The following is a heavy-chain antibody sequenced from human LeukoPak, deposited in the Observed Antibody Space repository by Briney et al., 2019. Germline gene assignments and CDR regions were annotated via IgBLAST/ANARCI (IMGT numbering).Heavy chain of an antibody. V-gene: IGHV3-30-3*01. Sequence: PGRSLRLSCAASGFTFSSYAMHWVRQAPGKGLEWVAVISYDGSNKYYADSVKGRFTISRDNSKNTLYLQMNSLSAEDTAVYYCARDRYYYDSSGYFVGYYWGQGTLVTVSS. CDR1: GFTFSSYA. CDR2: ISYDGSNK. CDR3: ARDRYYYDSSGYFVGYY. J-gene: IGHJ4*02. D-gene: IGHD3-22*01.